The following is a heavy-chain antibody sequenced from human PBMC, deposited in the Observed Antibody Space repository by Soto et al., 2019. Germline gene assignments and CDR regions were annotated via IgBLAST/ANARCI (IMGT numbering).Heavy chain of an antibody. CDR3: ARCIQGDYYYGMDV. Sequence: GASVKVSCKASGYTFYSHSISWVRQAPGQGLEWMGRINADYGNTQYAQKFRGRVTMTTDTSTTTVYMELTNLGSDDTAVYYCARCIQGDYYYGMDVWGQGTTVTVSS. CDR2: INADYGNT. V-gene: IGHV1-18*01. D-gene: IGHD5-18*01. J-gene: IGHJ6*02. CDR1: GYTFYSHS.